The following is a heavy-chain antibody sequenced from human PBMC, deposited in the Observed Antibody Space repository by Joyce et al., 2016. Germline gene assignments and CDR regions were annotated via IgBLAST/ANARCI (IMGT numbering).Heavy chain of an antibody. CDR1: GDSISSYY. Sequence: QVQLQESGPGLVKPSETLSLTCTVSGDSISSYYWSWIRQPPGKGLEWIGYIYYRGNTNYNPSLMSRVKISIDPSKNQFSLKLNSLTAADTAVYYCARGDITFGGVIVPSDHWGLGILVTVSS. D-gene: IGHD3-16*02. CDR2: IYYRGNT. J-gene: IGHJ4*02. V-gene: IGHV4-59*01. CDR3: ARGDITFGGVIVPSDH.